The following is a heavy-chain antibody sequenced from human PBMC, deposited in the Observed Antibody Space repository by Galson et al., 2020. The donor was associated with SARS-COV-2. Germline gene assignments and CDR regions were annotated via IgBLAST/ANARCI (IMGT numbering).Heavy chain of an antibody. Sequence: HGESLKISCKGSGYSFTSYWIGWVRQMPGKGLEWMGIIYPGDSDTRYSPSFQGQVTISADKSISTAYLQWSSLKASDTAMYYCARHSGEDYVWGRIYYYYYMDVWGKGTTVTVSS. D-gene: IGHD3-16*01. V-gene: IGHV5-51*01. CDR3: ARHSGEDYVWGRIYYYYYMDV. CDR1: GYSFTSYW. J-gene: IGHJ6*03. CDR2: IYPGDSDT.